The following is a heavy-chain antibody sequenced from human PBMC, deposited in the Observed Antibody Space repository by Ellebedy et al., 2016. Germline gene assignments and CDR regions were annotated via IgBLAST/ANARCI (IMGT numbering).Heavy chain of an antibody. CDR1: GFTFGEYA. V-gene: IGHV3-49*03. CDR3: TRGRNWVTDIHPEFDY. CDR2: IRSKGYGGTA. D-gene: IGHD2-21*02. Sequence: GESLKISCSTSGFTFGEYAMSWFRQAPGKGLDWVGFIRSKGYGGTAEYAASVKGRFTISKDDSKSIAYLQMNSLKTEDTAVYYCTRGRNWVTDIHPEFDYWGQGTLVTVSS. J-gene: IGHJ4*02.